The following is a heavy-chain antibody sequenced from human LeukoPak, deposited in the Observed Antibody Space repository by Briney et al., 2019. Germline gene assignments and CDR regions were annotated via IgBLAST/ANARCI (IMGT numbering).Heavy chain of an antibody. J-gene: IGHJ4*02. D-gene: IGHD3-22*01. CDR3: ARHPRDYYDSSGSFAIDY. CDR1: GGSISSYY. Sequence: SETLSLTCTVSGGSISSYYWSWIRQPPGKGLEWIGYIYYSGSTNCNPSLKSRVTISVDTSKNQFSLKLSSVTAADTAVYYCARHPRDYYDSSGSFAIDYWGQGTLVTVSS. V-gene: IGHV4-59*08. CDR2: IYYSGST.